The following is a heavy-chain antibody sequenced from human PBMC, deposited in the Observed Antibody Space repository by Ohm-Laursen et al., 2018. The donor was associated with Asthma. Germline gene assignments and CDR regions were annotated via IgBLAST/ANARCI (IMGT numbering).Heavy chain of an antibody. D-gene: IGHD3-22*01. J-gene: IGHJ3*02. CDR1: GGSISSSNW. Sequence: SETLSLTCTVSGGSISSSNWWSWVRQPPGKGLEWIGEIYHSGSTNYNPSLKSRVTISVDKSKNQFSLKLGSVTAADTAVYYCARSYYDSSGYDAFDIWGQGTMVTVSS. CDR2: IYHSGST. V-gene: IGHV4-4*02. CDR3: ARSYYDSSGYDAFDI.